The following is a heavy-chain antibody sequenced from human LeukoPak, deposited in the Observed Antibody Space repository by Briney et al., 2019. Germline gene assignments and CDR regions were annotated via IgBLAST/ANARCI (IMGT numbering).Heavy chain of an antibody. V-gene: IGHV4-38-2*02. CDR3: ARGQGATVPQVGKNWFDP. CDR2: IYHSGST. CDR1: GYSISSGHY. Sequence: SETLSLTCTVSGYSISSGHYWGWIRHPPGKGLEWIGNIYHSGSTYYNPSLKSRVTISVDTSKNQFSLKLISVTVADTAIYYCARGQGATVPQVGKNWFDPWGQGTPVTVSS. J-gene: IGHJ5*02. D-gene: IGHD1-26*01.